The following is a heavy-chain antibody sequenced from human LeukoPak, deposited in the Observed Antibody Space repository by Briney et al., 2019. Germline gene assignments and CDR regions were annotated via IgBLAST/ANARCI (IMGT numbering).Heavy chain of an antibody. J-gene: IGHJ4*02. D-gene: IGHD2-2*02. CDR2: INHSGST. CDR1: GGSFSGYY. V-gene: IGHV4-34*01. CDR3: ARADRYCSSTSCYKGVDY. Sequence: KPSETLSLTCAVYGGSFSGYYWSWIRQPPGKGLEWIGEINHSGSTNYNPSLKSRVTISVDTSKNQFSLKLSSVTAADTAVYYRARADRYCSSTSCYKGVDYWGQGTLVTVSS.